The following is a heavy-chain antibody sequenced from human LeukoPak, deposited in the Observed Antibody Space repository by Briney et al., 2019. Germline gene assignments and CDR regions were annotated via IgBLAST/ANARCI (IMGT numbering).Heavy chain of an antibody. J-gene: IGHJ4*02. D-gene: IGHD6-6*01. CDR2: LPPDELGI. V-gene: IGHV3-74*01. CDR1: GFTFSSYA. Sequence: GGSLRLSCAASGFTFSSYAMHWVRQAPGMGLVWVSRLPPDELGIIYADSVKGRFTVSRDNAKSTVYLQMNNLRVDDTAMYYCVGTIASRGSEYWGQGALVTVSS. CDR3: VGTIASRGSEY.